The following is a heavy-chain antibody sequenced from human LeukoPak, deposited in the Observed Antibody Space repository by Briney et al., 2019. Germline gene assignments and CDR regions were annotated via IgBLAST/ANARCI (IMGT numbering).Heavy chain of an antibody. CDR1: GYTFTCYY. CDR3: AVGFGRQQLVLYYYYGMDV. CDR2: INPNSGGT. V-gene: IGHV1-2*02. J-gene: IGHJ6*04. D-gene: IGHD6-13*01. Sequence: ASVKVSCKASGYTFTCYYMHWVRRAPGQGLEWMGWINPNSGGTNYAQKFQGRVTMTRDTSISTAYMELSRLRSDDTAVYYCAVGFGRQQLVLYYYYGMDVWGEGTTVTVSS.